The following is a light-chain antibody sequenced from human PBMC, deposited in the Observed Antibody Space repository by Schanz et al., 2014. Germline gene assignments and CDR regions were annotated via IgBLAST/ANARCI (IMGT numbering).Light chain of an antibody. CDR2: EVS. CDR3: AAWDDSLRGL. CDR1: RNDVGAYNL. J-gene: IGLJ3*02. V-gene: IGLV2-14*02. Sequence: QSALTQPPSASGSPGQSITISCSGTRNDVGAYNLVSWYQHHPARAPKLILYEVSKRPSGVSDRFSGSKSGTSASLAISGLRSEDEADYYCAAWDDSLRGLFGGGTKLTV.